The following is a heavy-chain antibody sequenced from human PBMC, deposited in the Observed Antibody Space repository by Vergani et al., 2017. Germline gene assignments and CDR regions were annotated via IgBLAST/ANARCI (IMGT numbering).Heavy chain of an antibody. J-gene: IGHJ5*02. CDR2: IVVGSGNT. CDR1: GFTFTSSA. D-gene: IGHD3-22*01. CDR3: ARQQHYYDSSGYYYLNXFDP. V-gene: IGHV1-58*02. Sequence: QMQLVQSGPEVKKPGTSVKVSCKASGFTFTSSAMQWVRQARGQRLEWIGWIVVGSGNTNYAQKFQERVTITRDMSTSTAYMELSSLRSEDTAVYYCARQQHYYDSSGYYYLNXFDPWGQGTLVTVSS.